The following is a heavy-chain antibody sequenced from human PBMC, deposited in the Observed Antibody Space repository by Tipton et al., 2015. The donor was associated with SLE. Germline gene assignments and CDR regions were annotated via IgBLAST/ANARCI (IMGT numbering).Heavy chain of an antibody. J-gene: IGHJ2*01. CDR3: ARDVGSYGDWYFDL. V-gene: IGHV4-59*01. Sequence: TLSLTCTVSGGSISSYYWSWIRQPPGKGLEWIGYIYYSGSTNYNPSLKSRVTISVDTSKNQFSLKLSSVTAADTAVYYCARDVGSYGDWYFDLCGRGTLVTVSS. D-gene: IGHD1-26*01. CDR1: GGSISSYY. CDR2: IYYSGST.